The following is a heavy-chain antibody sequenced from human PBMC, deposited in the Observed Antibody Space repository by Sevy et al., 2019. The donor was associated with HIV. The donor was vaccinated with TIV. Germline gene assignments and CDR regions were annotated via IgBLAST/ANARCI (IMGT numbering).Heavy chain of an antibody. V-gene: IGHV3-23*01. J-gene: IGHJ3*02. D-gene: IGHD3-22*01. Sequence: GVSLRLSCAASGFTFSSYAMSWVRQAPGKGLEWVSAISGSGGSTYYADSVKGRFTISRDNSKNTLYLQMNSLRAEDTAVYYCAKDELYYYDSSGYSRGRDDAFDIWGQGTMVTVSS. CDR2: ISGSGGST. CDR3: AKDELYYYDSSGYSRGRDDAFDI. CDR1: GFTFSSYA.